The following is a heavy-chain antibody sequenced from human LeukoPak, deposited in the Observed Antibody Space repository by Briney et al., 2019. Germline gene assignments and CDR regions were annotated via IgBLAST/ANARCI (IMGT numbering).Heavy chain of an antibody. Sequence: SVKVSCKASGGTFSSYAISWVRQAPGQGLEWMGRIIPIFGTANYAQKFQGRVTITTDESTSTAYMELSSLRSEDTAVYYCATGYSSRRAPKYYYMDVWGKGTTVTVSS. J-gene: IGHJ6*03. CDR2: IIPIFGTA. V-gene: IGHV1-69*05. D-gene: IGHD6-13*01. CDR1: GGTFSSYA. CDR3: ATGYSSRRAPKYYYMDV.